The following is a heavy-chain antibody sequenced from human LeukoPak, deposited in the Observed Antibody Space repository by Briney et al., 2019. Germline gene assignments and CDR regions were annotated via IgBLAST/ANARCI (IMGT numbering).Heavy chain of an antibody. CDR2: IHNDGSGT. Sequence: GGSLRLSCAASGFTFSSYWMSWVRQAPGKGLVWVSVIHNDGSGTNYADSLKGRTTISRDNAKNSLYLQMNSLRAEDTAVYYCARDQSIPVVPAANYYYYYGMDVWGQGTTVTVSS. D-gene: IGHD2-2*01. CDR3: ARDQSIPVVPAANYYYYYGMDV. CDR1: GFTFSSYW. V-gene: IGHV3-74*01. J-gene: IGHJ6*02.